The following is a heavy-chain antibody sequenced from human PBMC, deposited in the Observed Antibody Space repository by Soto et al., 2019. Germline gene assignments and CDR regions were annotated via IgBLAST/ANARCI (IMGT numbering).Heavy chain of an antibody. CDR2: IKKDGSKI. D-gene: IGHD2-2*01. Sequence: EVQLVESGGDLVQPGGSLRLSCAASGFSFGSSWMTWVRQAPGKGLEWVANIKKDGSKINYLDSVRGRFTVYRDNAKNSRYLEMSSLRAEASALYYCARDVSPGTSSLYLEAFDIWGQGTMVTVSS. J-gene: IGHJ3*02. CDR1: GFSFGSSW. CDR3: ARDVSPGTSSLYLEAFDI. V-gene: IGHV3-7*05.